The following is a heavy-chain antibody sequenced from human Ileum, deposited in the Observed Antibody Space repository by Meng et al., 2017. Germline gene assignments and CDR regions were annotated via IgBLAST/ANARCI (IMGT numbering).Heavy chain of an antibody. CDR2: ISGSGGST. D-gene: IGHD6-19*01. V-gene: IGHV3-23*01. J-gene: IGHJ4*02. Sequence: GGSLRLSCAASGFTFSSYAMSWVRQAPGKGLEWVSAISGSGGSTYYADSVKGRFTISRDNSKNTRYLQMNSLRAEDTAVYYCAKALSSGGLTNDYWGQGTLVTFAS. CDR1: GFTFSSYA. CDR3: AKALSSGGLTNDY.